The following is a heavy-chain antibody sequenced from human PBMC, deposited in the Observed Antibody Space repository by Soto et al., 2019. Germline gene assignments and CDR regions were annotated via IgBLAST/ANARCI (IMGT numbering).Heavy chain of an antibody. CDR2: ISHSGNT. J-gene: IGHJ4*02. V-gene: IGHV4-4*02. D-gene: IGHD3-3*02. CDR1: GDSINSSHC. Sequence: QVQLQESGPGLVKPSGTLSLTCAGSGDSINSSHCWSWVRQPPGKGLEWIGQISHSGNTNYNPSLTSRGTRSVDKSKNHFSLKLTSVTAADTAVYYCAARHFWGGPWTHTRLDYWGQGTLVTVSS. CDR3: AARHFWGGPWTHTRLDY.